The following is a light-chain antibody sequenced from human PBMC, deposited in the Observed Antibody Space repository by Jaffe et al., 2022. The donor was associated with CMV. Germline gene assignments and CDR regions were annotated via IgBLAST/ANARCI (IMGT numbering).Light chain of an antibody. CDR3: QQRSDWPLT. CDR1: QSISSD. CDR2: DAS. Sequence: DIVLTQSPATLSLSPGERATLSCRASQSISSDLAWYQQKPGQAPSLLISDASNRATGTPVRFSGSGSGTDFTLTISSLEPEDFAVYYCQQRSDWPLTFGGGTKVEIE. V-gene: IGKV3-11*01. J-gene: IGKJ4*01.